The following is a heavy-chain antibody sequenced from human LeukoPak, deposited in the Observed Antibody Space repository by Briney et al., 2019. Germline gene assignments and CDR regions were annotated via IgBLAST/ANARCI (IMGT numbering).Heavy chain of an antibody. CDR2: INPNSGGT. J-gene: IGHJ4*02. CDR1: GYTFTGYY. Sequence: ASVKVSCKASGYTFTGYYMHWVRQAPGQGLEWMGWINPNSGGTNYAQKFQGRVTMTRDTSISTAYMELSRLRSDDTAVYYCARTGGSGSYWSDYFDYWGQGTLVTVSS. V-gene: IGHV1-2*02. CDR3: ARTGGSGSYWSDYFDY. D-gene: IGHD3-10*01.